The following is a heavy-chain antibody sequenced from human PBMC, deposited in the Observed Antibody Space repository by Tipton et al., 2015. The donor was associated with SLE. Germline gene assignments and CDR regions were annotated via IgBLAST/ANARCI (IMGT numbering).Heavy chain of an antibody. Sequence: QVQLVQSGAEVKKPGSSVKVSCKASGGTFSTDGISWVRQAPGQGLEWMGWISAYNGNTNYAQKLQGRVTMTTDTSTSTAYMELRSLRSDDTAVYYCARFVWSYYYGMDVWGQGTTVTVSS. CDR2: ISAYNGNT. D-gene: IGHD3-16*01. J-gene: IGHJ6*02. CDR1: GGTFSTDG. V-gene: IGHV1-18*01. CDR3: ARFVWSYYYGMDV.